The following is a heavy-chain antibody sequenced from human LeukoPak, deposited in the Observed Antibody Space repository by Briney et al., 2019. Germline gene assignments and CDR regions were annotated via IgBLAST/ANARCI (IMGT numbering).Heavy chain of an antibody. CDR1: GYSFTSYW. Sequence: GESLKISCKGSGYSFTSYWIGWVRQMPGEGLEWMGIIYPGDSDTRYSPSFQGQVTISADKSISTPYLQWSSLKASDTAMYYCASGSSGYPDAFDIWGQGIMVTVSS. J-gene: IGHJ3*02. V-gene: IGHV5-51*01. D-gene: IGHD3-22*01. CDR2: IYPGDSDT. CDR3: ASGSSGYPDAFDI.